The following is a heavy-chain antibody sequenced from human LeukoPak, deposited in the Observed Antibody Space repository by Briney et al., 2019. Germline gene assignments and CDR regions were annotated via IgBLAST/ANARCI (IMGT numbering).Heavy chain of an antibody. CDR3: ARAAAGLFDY. CDR2: IYYSGST. CDR1: GGSISSGGYY. D-gene: IGHD6-13*01. J-gene: IGHJ4*02. Sequence: SETLSLTCTVSGGSISSGGYYWSWIRQHPGKGLEWIGYIYYSGSTYYNPSLKSRVTISVDTSKSQVSLKLSTVTAADTAVYYCARAAAGLFDYWGQGTLVTVSS. V-gene: IGHV4-31*03.